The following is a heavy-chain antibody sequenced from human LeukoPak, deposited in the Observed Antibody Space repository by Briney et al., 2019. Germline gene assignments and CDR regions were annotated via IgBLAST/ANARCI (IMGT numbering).Heavy chain of an antibody. CDR3: XRLSVGLDWRFLEWLFPNWFDP. J-gene: IGHJ5*02. V-gene: IGHV4-38-2*01. CDR2: XXXXXST. CDR1: GYSISSGYY. D-gene: IGHD3-3*01. Sequence: SETLSLTXAVSGYSISSGYYXXXIRQPPGXGXXXXXXXXXXXSTYYNPSLKSRXTIXVDTSKNQFSLKLSSVTAADPAVYYXXRLSVGLDWRFLEWLFPNWFDPWGQGTLVTVSS.